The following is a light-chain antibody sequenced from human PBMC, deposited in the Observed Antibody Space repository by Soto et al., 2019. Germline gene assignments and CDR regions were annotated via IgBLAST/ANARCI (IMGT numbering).Light chain of an antibody. CDR1: QGVGNNY. J-gene: IGKJ4*01. Sequence: EIVLTQSPGTLSLSPGEGATLSCRASQGVGNNYLAWYQQKPGQAPRFLMYDASTRATGIPDRFSGSGSGTDFTLTISRLESEDFAVYYCQQYGRTPLTFGGGTKVEIK. CDR3: QQYGRTPLT. CDR2: DAS. V-gene: IGKV3-20*01.